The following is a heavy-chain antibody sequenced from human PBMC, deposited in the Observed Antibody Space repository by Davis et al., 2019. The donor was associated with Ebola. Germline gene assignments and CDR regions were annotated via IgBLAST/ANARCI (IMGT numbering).Heavy chain of an antibody. CDR1: GFTFISYS. V-gene: IGHV3-21*01. CDR3: AATYDTSGYPTDY. D-gene: IGHD3-22*01. Sequence: PGGSLRLSCAASGFTFISYSMNWVRQAPGMGLEWVSSISSSSYYIYYADSVKGRFTISRDNAKKSLYLQMNSLRAEDTGVYYCAATYDTSGYPTDYWGQGTLVTVSS. CDR2: ISSSSYYI. J-gene: IGHJ4*02.